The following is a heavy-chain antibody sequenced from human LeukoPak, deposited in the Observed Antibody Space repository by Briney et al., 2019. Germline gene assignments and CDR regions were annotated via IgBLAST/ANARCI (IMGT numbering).Heavy chain of an antibody. J-gene: IGHJ4*02. D-gene: IGHD3-22*01. V-gene: IGHV3-53*01. CDR2: IYSGGST. CDR3: ARGPPDYYDSSGYDGAQFYFDY. Sequence: GGSLRLSCSASGFSFNNYGIHWVRQAPGKGLEWVSVIYSGGSTYYADSVKGRFTISRDNSKNTLYLQMNSLRAEDTAVYYCARGPPDYYDSSGYDGAQFYFDYWGQGTLVTVSS. CDR1: GFSFNNYG.